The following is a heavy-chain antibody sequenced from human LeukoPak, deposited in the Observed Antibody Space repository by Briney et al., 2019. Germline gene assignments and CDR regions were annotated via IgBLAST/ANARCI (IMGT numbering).Heavy chain of an antibody. CDR2: LSDSGGST. J-gene: IGHJ4*02. D-gene: IGHD3-22*01. CDR3: AKIDTMIVVASYSDY. V-gene: IGHV3-23*01. Sequence: PGGSLRLSCAASGFTFSSYAMSWVRQAPGKGLEWVSALSDSGGSTYYADSVKGRFTISRDNSKNTLYLQMNSLRAEDTAVYYCAKIDTMIVVASYSDYWGQGTLVTVSS. CDR1: GFTFSSYA.